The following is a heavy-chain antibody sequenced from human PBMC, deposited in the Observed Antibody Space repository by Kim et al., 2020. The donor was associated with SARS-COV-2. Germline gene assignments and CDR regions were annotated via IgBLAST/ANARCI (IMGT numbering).Heavy chain of an antibody. Sequence: KYSQKCQGRVTITRDTSASTAYMELSSLRSEDTAVYYCARDMYSSGPADYWGQGTLVTVSS. D-gene: IGHD6-19*01. J-gene: IGHJ4*02. CDR3: ARDMYSSGPADY. V-gene: IGHV1-3*01.